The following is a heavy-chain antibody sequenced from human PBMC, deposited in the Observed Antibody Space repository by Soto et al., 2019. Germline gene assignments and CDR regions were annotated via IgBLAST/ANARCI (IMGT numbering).Heavy chain of an antibody. CDR2: IYYSGST. Sequence: LSLTCTVSGGSISSGGYYWSWIRQHPGKGLEWIGYIYYSGSTYYNPSLKSRVTISVDTSKNQFSLKLSSVTAADTAVYYCARDNYDSSGYYHGSFDYWGQGTLVTVSS. V-gene: IGHV4-31*03. D-gene: IGHD3-22*01. CDR3: ARDNYDSSGYYHGSFDY. J-gene: IGHJ4*02. CDR1: GGSISSGGYY.